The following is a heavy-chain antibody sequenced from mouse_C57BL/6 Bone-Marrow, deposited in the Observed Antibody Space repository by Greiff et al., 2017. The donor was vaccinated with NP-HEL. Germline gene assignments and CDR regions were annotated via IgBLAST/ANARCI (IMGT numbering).Heavy chain of an antibody. D-gene: IGHD1-1*01. Sequence: EVMLVESGGGLVKPGGSLKLSCAASGFTFSSYAMSWVRQTPEKRLEWVATISDGGSYTYYPDNVKGRFPISRDNAKNNLYLQISHLKSEDTAMYYCSIITTFDYWGQGTTLTVSA. CDR1: GFTFSSYA. CDR2: ISDGGSYT. V-gene: IGHV5-4*03. CDR3: SIITTFDY. J-gene: IGHJ2*01.